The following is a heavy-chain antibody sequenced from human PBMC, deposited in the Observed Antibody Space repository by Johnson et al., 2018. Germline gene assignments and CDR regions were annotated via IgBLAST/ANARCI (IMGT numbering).Heavy chain of an antibody. D-gene: IGHD6-19*01. Sequence: QVQLQESGPGLVKPSETLSLTCTVSGGSIRSYFWSWIRQPPGKGLEWIACIYNSGSTNYNPSLKSRVTISLDTSKNQFSLKLTSVTAADTAVYYCARIGSSGWYDFDYWGQGTLVTVSS. J-gene: IGHJ4*02. V-gene: IGHV4-59*01. CDR2: IYNSGST. CDR1: GGSIRSYF. CDR3: ARIGSSGWYDFDY.